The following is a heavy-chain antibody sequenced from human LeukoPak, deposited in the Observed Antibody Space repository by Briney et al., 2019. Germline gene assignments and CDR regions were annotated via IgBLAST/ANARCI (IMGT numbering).Heavy chain of an antibody. CDR1: GXPFSNFW. Sequence: GGSLRLSCAASGXPFSNFWMYWVRQAPGKGQVWVSRISGDGSSTNYADSVKGRFTISRDNAKNTLYLQVNSLRAEDTAVYYCARGNYGLDVWGQGTTVTVSS. V-gene: IGHV3-74*01. CDR2: ISGDGSST. J-gene: IGHJ6*02. CDR3: ARGNYGLDV.